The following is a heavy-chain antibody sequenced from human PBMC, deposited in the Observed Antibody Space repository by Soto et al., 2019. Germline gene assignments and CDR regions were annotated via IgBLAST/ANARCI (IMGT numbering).Heavy chain of an antibody. CDR2: FDPEDGET. CDR1: GYTLTEIS. V-gene: IGHV1-24*01. Sequence: GASVKVSCKVSGYTLTEISMNWVRQAPGKGLEWMGSFDPEDGETIYAQRFQGRVTITADKSTSTAYMELSSLRSEDTAVYYCATDGSDFWSGQDPDYYYYYGMDVWGQGTTVTVSS. J-gene: IGHJ6*02. D-gene: IGHD3-3*01. CDR3: ATDGSDFWSGQDPDYYYYYGMDV.